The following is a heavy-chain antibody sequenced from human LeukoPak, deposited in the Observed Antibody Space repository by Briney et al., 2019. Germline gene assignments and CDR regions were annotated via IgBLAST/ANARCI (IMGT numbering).Heavy chain of an antibody. D-gene: IGHD3-22*01. CDR3: AKSYDSSGYYNY. CDR1: GGSLSNYY. J-gene: IGHJ4*02. CDR2: IYYSGST. Sequence: PSETLSLTCTVSGGSLSNYYWSWIRQPPGKGLEWIGYIYYSGSTNYNPSLKSRVTISVDTSKKQFSLKLSSVTAADTAVYYCAKSYDSSGYYNYWGQGTLVTVSS. V-gene: IGHV4-59*01.